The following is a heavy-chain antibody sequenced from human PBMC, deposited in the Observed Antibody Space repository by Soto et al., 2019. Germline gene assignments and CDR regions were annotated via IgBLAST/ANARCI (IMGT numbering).Heavy chain of an antibody. D-gene: IGHD5-12*01. J-gene: IGHJ6*02. CDR1: GFTFSNAW. V-gene: IGHV3-15*07. CDR2: IKSKTDGGTT. CDR3: TTGVGSGYDYNYYYYGMDV. Sequence: EVQLVESGGGSVKPGGSLRLSCAASGFTFSNAWMNWVRQAPGKGLEWVGRIKSKTDGGTTDYAAPVKGRFTISRDDSKNTLYLQMNSLKTEDTAVYYCTTGVGSGYDYNYYYYGMDVWGQGTTVTVSS.